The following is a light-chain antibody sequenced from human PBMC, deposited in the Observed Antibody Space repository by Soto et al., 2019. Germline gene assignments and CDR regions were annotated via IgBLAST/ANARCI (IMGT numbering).Light chain of an antibody. J-gene: IGLJ3*02. V-gene: IGLV3-21*02. Sequence: YELTQPPSVSVAPGQTATITCGGNNIGTKSVHWYQQKPGQAPVLVVFHDRDRPSGIPDRFSGSHSGNTATLNISRVEAGDEADYYCQVWDDNSDHTGVFGVGTKLTVL. CDR1: NIGTKS. CDR2: HDR. CDR3: QVWDDNSDHTGV.